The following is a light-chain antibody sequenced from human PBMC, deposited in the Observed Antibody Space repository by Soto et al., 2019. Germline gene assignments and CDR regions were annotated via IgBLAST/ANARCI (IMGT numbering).Light chain of an antibody. CDR3: QQRRSWPPA. CDR1: QSVNNY. Sequence: EIVLTQSPATLSLSPGDRAILSCRASQSVNNYLAWYQQKPGQAPRLLISDASNRATGIPARFSGSRSGTDFTLTISSLEPEDFAVYYCQQRRSWPPAFGGGTKVEIK. J-gene: IGKJ4*01. V-gene: IGKV3-11*01. CDR2: DAS.